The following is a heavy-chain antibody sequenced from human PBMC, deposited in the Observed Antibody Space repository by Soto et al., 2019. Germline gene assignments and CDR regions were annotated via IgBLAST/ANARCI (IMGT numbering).Heavy chain of an antibody. CDR3: AKDFSYDSSGVVDY. D-gene: IGHD3-22*01. CDR2: ISDNGGNT. J-gene: IGHJ4*02. V-gene: IGHV3-23*01. Sequence: VQLLESGGALVQPGGSLRLSCEASGFTFRSYAMSWVRQAPGKGLEWVSAISDNGGNTYYPDSVRGRFTISRDNSKNTLFLQMNSVRAEDTAVYYCAKDFSYDSSGVVDYWGQGTRVTVSS. CDR1: GFTFRSYA.